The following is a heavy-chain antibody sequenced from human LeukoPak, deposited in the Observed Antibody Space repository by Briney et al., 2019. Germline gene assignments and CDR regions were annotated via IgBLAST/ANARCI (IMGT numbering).Heavy chain of an antibody. V-gene: IGHV1-2*02. CDR3: ARVHSGSYPHWYFDL. Sequence: GASVKVSCKASGYTFTGYYMHWVRQAPGQGLEWMGWINPNSGGTNYAQKFQGRVTMTRDTSISTAYMELSSLRSEDTAVYYCARVHSGSYPHWYFDLWGRGTLVTVSS. D-gene: IGHD1-26*01. CDR1: GYTFTGYY. J-gene: IGHJ2*01. CDR2: INPNSGGT.